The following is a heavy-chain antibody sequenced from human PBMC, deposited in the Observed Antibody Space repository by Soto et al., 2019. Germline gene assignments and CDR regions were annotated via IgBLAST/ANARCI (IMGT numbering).Heavy chain of an antibody. D-gene: IGHD2-2*01. Sequence: QVHLVESGGGVVQPGRSLRLSCAASGFTFSSYAVHWVRQAPGKGLEWVALISHDGSNNYYADSVKGRFTISRDNSKNMVYLQMNSLGVDDTAVYYCARDRSMVVVVPGYWGQGTLVTVSS. CDR3: ARDRSMVVVVPGY. V-gene: IGHV3-30-3*01. CDR2: ISHDGSNN. J-gene: IGHJ4*02. CDR1: GFTFSSYA.